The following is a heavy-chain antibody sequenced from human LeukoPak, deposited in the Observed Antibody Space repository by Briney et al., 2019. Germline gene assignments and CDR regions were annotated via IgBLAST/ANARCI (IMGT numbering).Heavy chain of an antibody. Sequence: GGSLRLSCAASGFTVRSYWMHWVRQVPGKGPVWVSHINSDGSNTGYADSVKGRFTISRDTAKNTLYLQMDSLRAEDTAVYYCVRQDIGSSLGGYWGQGTLVTVSS. J-gene: IGHJ4*02. CDR1: GFTVRSYW. D-gene: IGHD1-26*01. CDR2: INSDGSNT. CDR3: VRQDIGSSLGGY. V-gene: IGHV3-74*01.